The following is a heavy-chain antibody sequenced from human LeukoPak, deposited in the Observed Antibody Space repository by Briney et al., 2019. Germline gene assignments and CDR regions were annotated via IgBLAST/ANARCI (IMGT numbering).Heavy chain of an antibody. CDR1: GGSFSGYY. Sequence: PSETLSLTCAVYGGSFSGYYWSWIRQPPGKGLEWIGEINHSGSTNYNPSLKSRVTISVDTSKNQFSLKLSSVTAADTAVYYCARVGYSSSSGFDYWGQGTLVTVSS. D-gene: IGHD6-6*01. CDR2: INHSGST. J-gene: IGHJ4*02. V-gene: IGHV4-34*01. CDR3: ARVGYSSSSGFDY.